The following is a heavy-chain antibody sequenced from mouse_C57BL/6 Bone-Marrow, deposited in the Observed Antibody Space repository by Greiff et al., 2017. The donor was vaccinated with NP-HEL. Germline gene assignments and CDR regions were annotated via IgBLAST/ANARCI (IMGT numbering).Heavy chain of an antibody. CDR2: IRLKSDNYAT. D-gene: IGHD1-1*01. V-gene: IGHV6-3*01. CDR1: GFTFSNYW. J-gene: IGHJ1*03. CDR3: TDYYGSSFHWYFDV. Sequence: EVKLEESGGGLVQPGGSMKLSCVASGFTFSNYWMNWVRQSPEKGLEWVAQIRLKSDNYATHYAESVKGRFTISRDDSKSSVYLQMNNLRAEDTGIYYCTDYYGSSFHWYFDVWGTGTTVTVSS.